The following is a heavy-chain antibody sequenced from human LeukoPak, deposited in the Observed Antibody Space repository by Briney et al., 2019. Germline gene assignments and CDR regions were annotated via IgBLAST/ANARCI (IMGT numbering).Heavy chain of an antibody. J-gene: IGHJ2*01. CDR2: IYNSENT. Sequence: PSETLSLTCTVSGGSVTSFYWSWIRQPPGKGLEWIGYIYNSENTMYNSSLESRVTMSVDTSKNQLFLKLSSVTAADTAVYYCARFHSGPSGWYVLWYFDLWGRGTLVTVSS. D-gene: IGHD6-19*01. CDR1: GGSVTSFY. V-gene: IGHV4-59*08. CDR3: ARFHSGPSGWYVLWYFDL.